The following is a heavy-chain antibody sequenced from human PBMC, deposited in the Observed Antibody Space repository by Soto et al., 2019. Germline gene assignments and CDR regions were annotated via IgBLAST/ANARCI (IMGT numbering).Heavy chain of an antibody. J-gene: IGHJ4*02. Sequence: ASVKVSCKASGGTFSSYTISWVRQAPGQGLEWMGRIIPILGIANYAQKFQGRVTITADKSTSTAYMELSSLRSEDTAVYYCAREDFSVVVPAAVNWGQGTLVTVSS. CDR3: AREDFSVVVPAAVN. CDR2: IIPILGIA. CDR1: GGTFSSYT. V-gene: IGHV1-69*04. D-gene: IGHD2-2*01.